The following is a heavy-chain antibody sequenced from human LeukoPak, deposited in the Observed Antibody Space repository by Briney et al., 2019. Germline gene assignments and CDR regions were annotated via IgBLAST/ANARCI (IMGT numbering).Heavy chain of an antibody. CDR2: IYYSGST. CDR1: GGSLSSGNYY. J-gene: IGHJ5*02. Sequence: SQTLSLTCSLSGGSLSSGNYYWTWIRQPPEKGLEWIGYIYYSGSTYYNPSLKSRINISVDTSKNQFSLKLSSVTAADTAVYYCARGPKNSGSSFDPWGQGTLVTVSS. CDR3: ARGPKNSGSSFDP. V-gene: IGHV4-30-4*08. D-gene: IGHD1-7*01.